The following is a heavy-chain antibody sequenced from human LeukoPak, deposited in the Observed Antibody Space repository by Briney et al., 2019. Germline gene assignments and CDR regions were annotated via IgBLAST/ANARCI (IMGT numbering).Heavy chain of an antibody. Sequence: GESLKISCKGSGYNFPTYWIGWVRQMPGKGLEWMGFIYPGDSDTKYSPSFQGQVSISVDESNGTASLQWGSLKASDTAMYYCVRTYDRSGHYYPDYWGQGTLVTVSS. V-gene: IGHV5-51*01. CDR3: VRTYDRSGHYYPDY. CDR1: GYNFPTYW. J-gene: IGHJ4*02. CDR2: IYPGDSDT. D-gene: IGHD3-22*01.